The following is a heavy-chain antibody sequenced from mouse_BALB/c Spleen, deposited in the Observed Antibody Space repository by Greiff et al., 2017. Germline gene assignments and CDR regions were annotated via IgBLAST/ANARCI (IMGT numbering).Heavy chain of an antibody. J-gene: IGHJ2*01. CDR3: ARDEVRGFDY. CDR2: IRNKANGYTT. CDR1: GFTFTDYY. Sequence: DVQLVESGGGLVQPGGSLRLSCATSGFTFTDYYMSWVRQPPGKALEWLGFIRNKANGYTTEYSASVKGRFTISRDNSQSILYLQMNTLRAEDSATYYCARDEVRGFDYWGQGTTLTVSS. V-gene: IGHV7-3*02. D-gene: IGHD2-14*01.